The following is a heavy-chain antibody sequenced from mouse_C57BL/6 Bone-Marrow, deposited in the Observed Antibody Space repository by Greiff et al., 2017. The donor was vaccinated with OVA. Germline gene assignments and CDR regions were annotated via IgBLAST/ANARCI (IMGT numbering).Heavy chain of an antibody. CDR3: ARSELLRYQLRGY. CDR1: GYTFTDYY. Sequence: VQLQQSGPELVKPGASVKISCKASGYTFTDYYMNWVKQSHGKSLEWIGDINPNNGGTSYNQKFKGKATLTIDKSSSTAYMELRSLTSEDSAVYYCARSELLRYQLRGYWGQGTTLTVSS. D-gene: IGHD1-1*01. J-gene: IGHJ2*01. V-gene: IGHV1-26*01. CDR2: INPNNGGT.